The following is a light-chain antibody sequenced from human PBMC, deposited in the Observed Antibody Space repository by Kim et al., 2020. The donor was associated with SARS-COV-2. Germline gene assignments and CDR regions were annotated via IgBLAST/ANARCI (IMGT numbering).Light chain of an antibody. CDR1: SNNVGDEG. Sequence: QTATIPCNGNSNNVGDEGAVWLQELQGHPPKLLLDRSNNRTSGISGRFSASRSGNTASLTITGLQPEDEADYYCFAWDTSLSAPVFGGGTQLTVL. CDR3: FAWDTSLSAPV. V-gene: IGLV10-54*04. CDR2: RSN. J-gene: IGLJ3*02.